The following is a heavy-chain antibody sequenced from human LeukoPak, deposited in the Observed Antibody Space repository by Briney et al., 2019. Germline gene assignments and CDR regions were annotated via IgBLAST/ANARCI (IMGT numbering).Heavy chain of an antibody. CDR3: ARVCLSGYYICASAFHY. CDR1: GYTFTSYY. CDR2: INPSGGST. J-gene: IGHJ4*02. V-gene: IGHV1-46*01. D-gene: IGHD3-3*01. Sequence: ASVKVSCKASGYTFTSYYMHLVRQAPGQGLECMGIINPSGGSTSYAQKFQGRVTMTRDTSTSTVYMELSSLRSEDTDVHNCARVCLSGYYICASAFHYRGQGSMVTVSS.